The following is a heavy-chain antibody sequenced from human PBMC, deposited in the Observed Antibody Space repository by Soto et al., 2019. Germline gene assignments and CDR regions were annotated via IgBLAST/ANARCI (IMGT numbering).Heavy chain of an antibody. CDR3: ARGDYDILTRYYISFDY. CDR2: MNPNSGNT. CDR1: GYTFTSYD. Sequence: QVQLVQSGAEVKKPGASVKVSCKASGYTFTSYDINWVRQATGQGLEWMGWMNPNSGNTGYAQKFQGRVTMTRNTSISTAYMELSSLRSEDTAVYYCARGDYDILTRYYISFDYWGQGTLVTVSS. V-gene: IGHV1-8*01. J-gene: IGHJ4*02. D-gene: IGHD3-9*01.